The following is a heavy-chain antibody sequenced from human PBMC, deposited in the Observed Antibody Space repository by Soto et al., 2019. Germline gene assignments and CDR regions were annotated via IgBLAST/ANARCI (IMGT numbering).Heavy chain of an antibody. CDR1: GGSISSYY. Sequence: SETLSLTCTVSGGSISSYYWSWIRQPPGKGLEWIGYIYYSGSTNYNPSLKSRVTISVDTSKNQFSLKLSSVTAADTAVYYCATSESLLWFGGRVDAFDIWGQGTMVTVSS. V-gene: IGHV4-59*01. D-gene: IGHD3-10*01. CDR2: IYYSGST. J-gene: IGHJ3*02. CDR3: ATSESLLWFGGRVDAFDI.